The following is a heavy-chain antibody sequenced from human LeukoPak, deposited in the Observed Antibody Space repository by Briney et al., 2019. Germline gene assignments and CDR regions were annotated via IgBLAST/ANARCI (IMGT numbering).Heavy chain of an antibody. CDR3: AREHSSACYTYYYYYMGV. J-gene: IGHJ6*03. Sequence: SDTLSLTCIISVGSLSSTTYYWGWIRQPPGKGLEWIGSLYYSWKNYYHQSLKRRATISIDTSKNQFSLKLTSATAADTAVYYCAREHSSACYTYYYYYMGVWGKETTVTVSS. CDR1: VGSLSSTTYY. CDR2: LYYSWKN. D-gene: IGHD2-2*02. V-gene: IGHV4-39*07.